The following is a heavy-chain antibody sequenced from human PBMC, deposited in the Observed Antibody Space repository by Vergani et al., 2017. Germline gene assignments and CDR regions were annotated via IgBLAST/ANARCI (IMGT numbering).Heavy chain of an antibody. CDR2: ISSGGGDI. CDR3: TTACGLYYLHGEYFQY. CDR1: GFTFDTYT. Sequence: EVQLLESGGGLVQPGGSRRLSCAGAGFTFDTYTMAYVRQAPGKGLEWGATISSGGGDIFYADSVKGRFTISRDNSKNTLFLQMNSLKDEDTAVYYCTTACGLYYLHGEYFQYWGQGTLVSVSS. V-gene: IGHV3-23*01. J-gene: IGHJ1*01. D-gene: IGHD3-10*01.